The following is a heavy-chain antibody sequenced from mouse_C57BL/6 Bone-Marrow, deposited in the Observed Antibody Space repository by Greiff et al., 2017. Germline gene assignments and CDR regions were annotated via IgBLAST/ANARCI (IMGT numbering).Heavy chain of an antibody. J-gene: IGHJ2*01. D-gene: IGHD4-1*01. Sequence: QVQLKQPGAELVKPGASVKMSCKASGYTFTSYWITWVKQRPGQGLEWIGDIYPTSGRTNYNEKFKSKAILTLDTSSNTAYMQLSSLTSEDSAVFYCARSGPLGRSFDYWGQGTTLTVSS. CDR1: GYTFTSYW. CDR2: IYPTSGRT. CDR3: ARSGPLGRSFDY. V-gene: IGHV1-55*01.